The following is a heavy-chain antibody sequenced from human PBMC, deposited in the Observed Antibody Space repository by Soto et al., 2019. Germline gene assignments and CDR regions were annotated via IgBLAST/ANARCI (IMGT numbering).Heavy chain of an antibody. Sequence: QLQLQESGSGLVKPSQTLSLTCTVSGVSITSGSYSWSWIRQAPGKGLEWIGNIHVSGYTSFNPSFKGRVSMSVATSKNQFSLELMSVTVADTAVYYCARGGALRPNAHVPLDPWGRGSLVTVSS. CDR3: ARGGALRPNAHVPLDP. J-gene: IGHJ5*02. CDR1: GVSITSGSYS. CDR2: IHVSGYT. V-gene: IGHV4-30-2*01. D-gene: IGHD2-2*01.